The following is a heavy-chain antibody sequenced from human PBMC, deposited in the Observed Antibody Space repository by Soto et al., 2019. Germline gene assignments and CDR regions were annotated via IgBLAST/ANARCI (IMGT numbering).Heavy chain of an antibody. CDR3: ARGAYDFWSGYSQFDY. D-gene: IGHD3-3*01. V-gene: IGHV4-59*01. J-gene: IGHJ4*02. CDR1: GGSISSYY. Sequence: SETLSLTCTVSGGSISSYYWSWIRQPPGKGLEWIGYIYYSGSTNYNPSLKSRVTISVDTSKNQFSLKLSSVTAADTAVYYCARGAYDFWSGYSQFDYWGQGTLVTVSS. CDR2: IYYSGST.